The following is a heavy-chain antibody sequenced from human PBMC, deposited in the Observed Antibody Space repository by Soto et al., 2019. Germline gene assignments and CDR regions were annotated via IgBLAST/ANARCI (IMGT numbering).Heavy chain of an antibody. CDR2: MNPNSGNT. V-gene: IGHV1-8*01. J-gene: IGHJ6*02. CDR3: ARWFGQSYYYYGMDV. Sequence: GASVKVPFKASGYTFTSYDINWVRQATGQGLEWMGWMNPNSGNTGYAQKFQGGVTMTRNTSISTAYMELSSLRSEDTAVYYCARWFGQSYYYYGMDVWGQGTTVTVSS. CDR1: GYTFTSYD. D-gene: IGHD3-10*01.